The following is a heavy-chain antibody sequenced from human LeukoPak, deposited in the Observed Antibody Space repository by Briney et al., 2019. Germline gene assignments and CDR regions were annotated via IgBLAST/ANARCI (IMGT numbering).Heavy chain of an antibody. CDR1: GGTFSSCA. V-gene: IGHV1-69*13. CDR3: VIVVVVAATQWSAFDI. Sequence: SVKVSCKASGGTFSSCAISWVRPAPGQGLEWMGGIIPIFGTANYAQKFQGRVTITADESTSTAYMELSSLRSEDTAVYYCVIVVVVAATQWSAFDIWGQGAMVTVSS. CDR2: IIPIFGTA. D-gene: IGHD2-15*01. J-gene: IGHJ3*02.